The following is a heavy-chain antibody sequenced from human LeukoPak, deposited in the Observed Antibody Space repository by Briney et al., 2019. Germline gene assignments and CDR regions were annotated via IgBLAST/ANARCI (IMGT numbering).Heavy chain of an antibody. CDR1: GGSFSSGSYH. CDR3: ARDGGVDLYSSNCELDY. Sequence: PSQTLSLTCTVSGGSFSSGSYHWGWHRQPAGMGLDWVGRIYTSGSTYANPSLKSRVTIRVDTSKNQSSLKLSPVTAADTAVYYCARDGGVDLYSSNCELDYWGQGTLVTVSS. J-gene: IGHJ4*02. V-gene: IGHV4-61*02. D-gene: IGHD6-13*01. CDR2: IYTSGST.